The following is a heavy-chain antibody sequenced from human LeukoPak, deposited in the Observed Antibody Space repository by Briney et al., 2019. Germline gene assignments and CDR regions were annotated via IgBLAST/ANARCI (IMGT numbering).Heavy chain of an antibody. D-gene: IGHD3-10*01. Sequence: SETLSLTCAVYGGSFSGYYWSWIRQPPGKGLEWIGEINHSGSTNYNPSLKSRATISVDTSKNQFSLKLSSVTAADTAVYYCARVTYGSGSSDPNYYYYGMDVWGQGTTVTVSS. V-gene: IGHV4-34*01. CDR3: ARVTYGSGSSDPNYYYYGMDV. CDR2: INHSGST. CDR1: GGSFSGYY. J-gene: IGHJ6*02.